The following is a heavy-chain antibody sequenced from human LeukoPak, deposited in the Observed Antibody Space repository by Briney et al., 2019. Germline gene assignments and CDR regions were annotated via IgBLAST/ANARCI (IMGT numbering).Heavy chain of an antibody. V-gene: IGHV3-21*01. J-gene: IGHJ4*02. CDR2: ISSSSSYI. D-gene: IGHD1-26*01. CDR1: GFTFSNYY. CDR3: ARDGASLGAQFDY. Sequence: PGGSLRLSCAASGFTFSNYYMNWVRQAPGKGLEWVSSISSSSSYIYYADSVKGRFTISRDNAKNSLYLQMNSLRAEDTAVYYCARDGASLGAQFDYWGQGTLVTVSS.